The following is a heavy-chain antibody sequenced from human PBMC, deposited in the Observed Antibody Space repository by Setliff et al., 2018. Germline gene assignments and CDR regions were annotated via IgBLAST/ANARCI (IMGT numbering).Heavy chain of an antibody. J-gene: IGHJ5*02. CDR3: ARSNYDILTRNWFDP. CDR1: GYTFTGYY. D-gene: IGHD3-9*01. Sequence: GASVKVSCKASGYTFTGYYMHWVRQAPGQGLEWMGRINPNSGGTNYAQKFQGRVTMTRDTSISTAYMELSRPRSDDTAVYYCARSNYDILTRNWFDPWGQGTLVTVSS. V-gene: IGHV1-2*06. CDR2: INPNSGGT.